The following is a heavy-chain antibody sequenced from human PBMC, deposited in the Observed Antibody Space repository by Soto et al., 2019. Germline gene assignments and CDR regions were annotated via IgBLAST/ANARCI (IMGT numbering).Heavy chain of an antibody. J-gene: IGHJ4*02. D-gene: IGHD3-10*01. Sequence: QVQLQESGPGLVKPSETLSLTCTVSGGSISSYYWSWIRQPPGKGLGWIGYIYYSGSTNYNPSLKSRVTISVDTSKNQFSLKLSSVTAADTAVYYCARVIVRGTFFDYWGQGTLVTVSS. V-gene: IGHV4-59*01. CDR1: GGSISSYY. CDR2: IYYSGST. CDR3: ARVIVRGTFFDY.